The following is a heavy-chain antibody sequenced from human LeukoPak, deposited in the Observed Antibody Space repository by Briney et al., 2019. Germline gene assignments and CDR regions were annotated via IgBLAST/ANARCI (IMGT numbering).Heavy chain of an antibody. V-gene: IGHV4-39*01. CDR1: GGSISSSSYY. CDR3: ARVTWIQLWLPDYYFDY. Sequence: PSETLSLTCTVSGGSISSSSYYWGWIRQPPGKGLEWSGSIYYSGSTYYNPSLKSRVTISVDTSKNQFSLKLSSLTAADTAVYYCARVTWIQLWLPDYYFDYWGQGTLVTVSS. CDR2: IYYSGST. J-gene: IGHJ4*02. D-gene: IGHD5-18*01.